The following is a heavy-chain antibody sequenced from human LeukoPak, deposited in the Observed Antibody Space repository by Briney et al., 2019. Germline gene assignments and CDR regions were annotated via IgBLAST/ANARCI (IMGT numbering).Heavy chain of an antibody. CDR3: AKGQNSASGSYQYNWFDP. CDR1: GFTFSRYA. V-gene: IGHV3-23*01. CDR2: ISGSGGST. J-gene: IGHJ5*02. D-gene: IGHD3-10*01. Sequence: GGSLRLSCAASGFTFSRYAMSWVRQAPGKGLEWVAGISGSGGSTYYAGSVKDRFTISRDNSKNTVFLQMNTLRADDTAVYYCAKGQNSASGSYQYNWFDPWGQGTLVTVSS.